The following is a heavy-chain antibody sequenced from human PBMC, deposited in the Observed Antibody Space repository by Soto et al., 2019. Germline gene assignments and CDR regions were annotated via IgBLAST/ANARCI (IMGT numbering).Heavy chain of an antibody. V-gene: IGHV4-38-2*01. CDR1: VEPMTGGYY. J-gene: IGHJ4*02. CDR3: ATGWYYFDF. D-gene: IGHD2-15*01. CDR2: IYYGGTT. Sequence: SETLSLTCDVSVEPMTGGYYWGWIRQSPGKGLEWVGSIYYGGTTYYNPSLRSRLAISIDTSKNQFSLRLSSVTAADTALYYCATGWYYFDFWGQGTLVTVSS.